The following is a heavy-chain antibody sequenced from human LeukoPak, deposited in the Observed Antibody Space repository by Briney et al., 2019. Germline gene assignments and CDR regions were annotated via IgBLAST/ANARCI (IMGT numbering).Heavy chain of an antibody. V-gene: IGHV3-23*01. CDR2: ISGSGGST. CDR1: GFTFSGYA. CDR3: AKDMRRGRVYGMDV. D-gene: IGHD3-10*01. J-gene: IGHJ6*02. Sequence: GGSLRLSCAASGFTFSGYAMSWVRQAPGKGLEWVSAISGSGGSTYYADSVKGRFTISRDNAKNSLYLQMNSLRAEDTALYYCAKDMRRGRVYGMDVWGQGTTVTVSS.